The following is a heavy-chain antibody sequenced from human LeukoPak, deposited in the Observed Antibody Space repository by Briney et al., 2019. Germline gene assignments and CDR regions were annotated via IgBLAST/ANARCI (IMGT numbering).Heavy chain of an antibody. CDR1: GFLVSNTY. V-gene: IGHV3-53*01. J-gene: IGHJ4*02. D-gene: IGHD3-3*02. CDR2: IHNDGST. Sequence: GGSLRLSCAASGFLVSNTYITCVRQAPGTELEWVSVIHNDGSTYYADSVKGRFTISRDNSKHMLFLRMNSLRVEDTAVYFCASLARDYWGQGTLVSVSS. CDR3: ASLARDY.